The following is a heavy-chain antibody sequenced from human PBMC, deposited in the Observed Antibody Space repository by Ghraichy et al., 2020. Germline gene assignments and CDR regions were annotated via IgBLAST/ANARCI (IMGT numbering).Heavy chain of an antibody. CDR1: GGSFSGYY. Sequence: SETLSLTCAVYGGSFSGYYWSWIRQPPGKGLEWIGEINHSGSTNYNPSLKSRVTISVDTSKNQFSLKLSSVTAADTAVYYCASDLRRNSSGYHDYWGQGTLVTVSS. CDR2: INHSGST. V-gene: IGHV4-34*01. CDR3: ASDLRRNSSGYHDY. J-gene: IGHJ4*02. D-gene: IGHD3-22*01.